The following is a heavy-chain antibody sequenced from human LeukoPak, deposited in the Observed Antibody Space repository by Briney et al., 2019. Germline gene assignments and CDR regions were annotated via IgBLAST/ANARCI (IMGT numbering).Heavy chain of an antibody. CDR2: INHSGST. V-gene: IGHV4-34*01. Sequence: SETLSLTCAVYGGSFSGYYWSWIRQPPGKGLEWIGEINHSGSTNYNPSLKSRVTISVDTSKKQFSLKLSSVTAADTAVYYCARHLYSSGWFPFDYWGQGTLVTVSS. CDR3: ARHLYSSGWFPFDY. J-gene: IGHJ4*02. D-gene: IGHD6-19*01. CDR1: GGSFSGYY.